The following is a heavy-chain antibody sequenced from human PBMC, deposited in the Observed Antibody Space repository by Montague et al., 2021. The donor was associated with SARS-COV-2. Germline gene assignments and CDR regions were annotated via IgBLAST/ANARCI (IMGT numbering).Heavy chain of an antibody. D-gene: IGHD3-10*02. CDR1: GGSLSGYY. Sequence: SETLSLTCAVYGGSLSGYYWSWIRQLPGKDLEWIGEIVHTGTTKYNPSLESRVTMSIDTSKKQFSLNLTSMTAADTAVYHCARAFDVSKHDNWGQGTLVAVSS. J-gene: IGHJ4*02. V-gene: IGHV4-34*12. CDR3: ARAFDVSKHDN. CDR2: IVHTGTT.